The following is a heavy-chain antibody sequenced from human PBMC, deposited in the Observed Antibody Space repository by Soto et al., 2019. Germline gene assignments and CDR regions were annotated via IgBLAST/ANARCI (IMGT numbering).Heavy chain of an antibody. D-gene: IGHD2-8*01. CDR3: ARDGGCTNGVCHYYFDY. CDR1: GFTFSSYA. J-gene: IGHJ4*02. CDR2: ISSNGGST. V-gene: IGHV3-64*01. Sequence: GGSLRLSCAASGFTFSSYAMHWVRQAPGKGLEYVSAISSNGGSTYYAKSVKGRINISRDNSKNKKYLQKGRLRTEDMDVYYCARDGGCTNGVCHYYFDYWGQGTLVTVSS.